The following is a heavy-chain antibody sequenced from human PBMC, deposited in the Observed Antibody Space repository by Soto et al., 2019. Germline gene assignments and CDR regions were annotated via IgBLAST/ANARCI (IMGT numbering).Heavy chain of an antibody. CDR1: GGSISSSSYY. CDR2: IYYSGST. J-gene: IGHJ6*03. Sequence: SETLSLTYTVSGGSISSSSYYWGWIRQPPGKGLEWIGSIYYSGSTYYNPSLKSRVTISVDTSKNQFSLKLSSVTAADTAVYYCARRRHYYGYYMDVWGKGTTVTVSS. D-gene: IGHD3-10*01. CDR3: ARRRHYYGYYMDV. V-gene: IGHV4-39*01.